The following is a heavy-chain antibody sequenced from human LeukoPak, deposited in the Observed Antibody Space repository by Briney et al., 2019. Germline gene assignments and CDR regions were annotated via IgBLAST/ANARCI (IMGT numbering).Heavy chain of an antibody. J-gene: IGHJ6*02. CDR2: IYYSGST. D-gene: IGHD3-3*01. V-gene: IGHV4-39*07. Sequence: PSETLSLTCTVSGGSISSSSYYWGWIRQPPGKGLEWIGSIYYSGSTYYNPSLKSRVTISVDTSKNQFSLKLSSVTAADTAVYYCARGLSVRRFLTYYYYGMDVWGQGTTVTVSS. CDR3: ARGLSVRRFLTYYYYGMDV. CDR1: GGSISSSSYY.